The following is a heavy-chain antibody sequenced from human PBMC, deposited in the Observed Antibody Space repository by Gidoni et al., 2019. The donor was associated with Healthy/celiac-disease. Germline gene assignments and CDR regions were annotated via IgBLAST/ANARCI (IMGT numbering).Heavy chain of an antibody. D-gene: IGHD6-13*01. CDR3: ARDGWGIAAAGIPGDY. J-gene: IGHJ4*02. CDR1: GYTFTSHG. V-gene: IGHV1-18*01. Sequence: QAQLGQPGAEVKKPGASVKVSCQACGYTFTSHGISWVRQDPGQGLEWMGWISAYNGNTNYAQKLQGRVTMTTDTSTSTAYMELRSLRSDDTAVYYCARDGWGIAAAGIPGDYWGQGTLVTVSS. CDR2: ISAYNGNT.